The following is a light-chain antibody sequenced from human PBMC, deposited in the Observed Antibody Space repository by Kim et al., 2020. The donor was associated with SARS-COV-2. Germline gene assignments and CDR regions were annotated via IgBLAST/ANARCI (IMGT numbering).Light chain of an antibody. Sequence: VTVSCNGSSDNSGAGYDGHGEQQLPGTAPKVLIYGNSNRHSGVPDRFSGSKSGTSASLAITGLQAEDEADYDCQSYDSSQSGSWVFGGGTQLTVL. J-gene: IGLJ3*02. CDR1: SDNSGAGYD. CDR3: QSYDSSQSGSWV. CDR2: GNS. V-gene: IGLV1-40*01.